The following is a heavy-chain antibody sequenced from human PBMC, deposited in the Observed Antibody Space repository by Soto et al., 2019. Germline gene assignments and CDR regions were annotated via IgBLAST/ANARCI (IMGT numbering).Heavy chain of an antibody. J-gene: IGHJ3*02. CDR2: INPSGGST. CDR3: AKTRWIAADPHAFDI. CDR1: GYTFTSYY. Sequence: GASVKVSCKASGYTFTSYYMHWVRQAPGQGLEWMGIINPSGGSTSYAQKFQGRVTMTRDTSTSTVYMELSSLRSEDTAVYYCAKTRWIAADPHAFDIWGQGTMVTVSS. D-gene: IGHD6-13*01. V-gene: IGHV1-46*01.